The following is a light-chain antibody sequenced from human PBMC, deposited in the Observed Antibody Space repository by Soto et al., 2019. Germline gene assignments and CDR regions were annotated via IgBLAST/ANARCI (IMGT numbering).Light chain of an antibody. CDR1: SSDVGGYNY. CDR3: ISYTSNNTPYV. J-gene: IGLJ1*01. V-gene: IGLV2-14*01. CDR2: EVN. Sequence: QSALTQPASVSGSPGQSITISCTGSSSDVGGYNYVSWYQQHPGKAPKVMIYEVNNRPSGVSNRFSGSKSGNTASLTISGLQAEDEADYYCISYTSNNTPYVFGTGTQLTVL.